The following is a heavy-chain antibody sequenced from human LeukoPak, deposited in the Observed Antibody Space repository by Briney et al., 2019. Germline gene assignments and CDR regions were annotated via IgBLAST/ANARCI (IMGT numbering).Heavy chain of an antibody. CDR1: GFTFSNYW. CDR3: VRSLRSADF. V-gene: IGHV3-74*01. CDR2: ISTDGSQT. Sequence: GGSLRLSCETSGFTFSNYWMHWVRQAPGKGLMWVSQISTDGSQTFYADSVKGRFTISRDNAKNTLFLQMDSLRPEDTAVYYCVRSLRSADFWGQGTLVTVSS. J-gene: IGHJ4*02.